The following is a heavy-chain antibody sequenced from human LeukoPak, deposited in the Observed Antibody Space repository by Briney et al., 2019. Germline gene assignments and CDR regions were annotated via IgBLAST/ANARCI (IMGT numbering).Heavy chain of an antibody. J-gene: IGHJ5*02. CDR3: ARVKAIANPRFDP. Sequence: SETLSLTCTVSGGSISSYYWSWIRQPPGKGLEWIGYIYYSGSTNYNPSLKSRVTISVDTSKNQFSLKLSSVIAADTAVYYCARVKAIANPRFDPWGQGILVTVSS. CDR1: GGSISSYY. V-gene: IGHV4-59*01. D-gene: IGHD2-2*02. CDR2: IYYSGST.